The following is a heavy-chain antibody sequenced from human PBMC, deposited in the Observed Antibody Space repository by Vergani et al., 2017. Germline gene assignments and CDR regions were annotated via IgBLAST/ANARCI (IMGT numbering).Heavy chain of an antibody. J-gene: IGHJ6*02. CDR3: ARLGIASYYGMDV. V-gene: IGHV3-48*04. CDR2: ISSSSSYT. D-gene: IGHD6-13*01. Sequence: EVQLLESGGGLVQPGGSLRLSCAASGFTFSSYAMSWVRQAPGKGLEWVSYISSSSSYTNYADSVKGQFTISRDNAKNSLYRQMNSLRAEDTAVYYCARLGIASYYGMDVWGQGTTVTVSS. CDR1: GFTFSSYA.